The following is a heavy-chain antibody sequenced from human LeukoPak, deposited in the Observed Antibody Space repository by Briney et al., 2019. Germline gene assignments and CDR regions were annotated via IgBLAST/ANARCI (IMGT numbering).Heavy chain of an antibody. CDR3: ARLRGDLYYFDY. V-gene: IGHV4-59*01. J-gene: IGHJ4*02. CDR1: GGSISSYY. D-gene: IGHD2-21*02. CDR2: IYYSGST. Sequence: PSETLSLTCTVSGGSISSYYWSWIRQPPGKGLEWIGYIYYSGSTNYNPSLKSRVTILVDTSKNQFSLKLSSVTAADTAVYYCARLRGDLYYFDYWGQGTLVTVSS.